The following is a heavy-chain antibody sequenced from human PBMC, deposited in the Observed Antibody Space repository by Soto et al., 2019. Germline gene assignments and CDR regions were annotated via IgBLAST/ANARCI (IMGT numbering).Heavy chain of an antibody. J-gene: IGHJ4*02. V-gene: IGHV1-18*04. CDR1: GYTFTGYY. CDR2: ISAYNGNT. Sequence: ASVKVSCKASGYTFTGYYMHWVRQAPGQGLEWMGWISAYNGNTNYAQKLQGRVTMTTDTSTSTAYMELRSLRSDDTAVYYCARVMEDIVVYFDYWGQGTLVTVSS. CDR3: ARVMEDIVVYFDY. D-gene: IGHD2-2*01.